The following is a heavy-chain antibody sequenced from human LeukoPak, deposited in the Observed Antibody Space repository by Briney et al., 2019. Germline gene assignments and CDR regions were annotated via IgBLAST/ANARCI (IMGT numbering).Heavy chain of an antibody. CDR1: GGSISSYY. V-gene: IGHV4-59*01. Sequence: PSETLSLTCTVSGGSISSYYWSWIRQPPGKGLEWIGYIYYSGSTNYNPSLKSRVTISVDTSKNQFSLKLSSVTAADTAVYYCASSSSEPPYYYYGMDAWGQGTTVTVSS. CDR3: ASSSSEPPYYYYGMDA. J-gene: IGHJ6*02. CDR2: IYYSGST. D-gene: IGHD6-6*01.